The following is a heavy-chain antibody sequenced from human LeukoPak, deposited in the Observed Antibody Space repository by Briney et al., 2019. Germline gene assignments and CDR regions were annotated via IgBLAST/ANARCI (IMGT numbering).Heavy chain of an antibody. D-gene: IGHD3-10*01. V-gene: IGHV3-33*06. J-gene: IGHJ4*02. CDR3: AKDHSTHYYGSGIYGPRGYSDY. CDR1: GFTFSSYG. CDR2: IWDDGSNN. Sequence: GRSLRLSCAASGFTFSSYGMHWVRQAPGKGLEWVAVIWDDGSNNYYADSVKGRFTISRDNSKNTLYLQMNSLRAEDTAVYYCAKDHSTHYYGSGIYGPRGYSDYWGQGTLVTVSS.